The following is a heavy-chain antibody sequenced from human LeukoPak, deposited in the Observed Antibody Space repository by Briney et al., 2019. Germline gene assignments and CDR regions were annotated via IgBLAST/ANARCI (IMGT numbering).Heavy chain of an antibody. CDR2: IYHSGST. V-gene: IGHV4-30-2*01. J-gene: IGHJ4*02. CDR1: GGSISSGGYS. CDR3: ARGGYDWGSVYYFDY. Sequence: SQTLSLTCAVSGGSISSGGYSWSWIRQPPGKGLEWIGYIYHSGSTYYNPSLKSRVTISVDRSKNQFSLKLSSETAADTAVYYCARGGYDWGSVYYFDYWGQGTLVTVSS. D-gene: IGHD5-12*01.